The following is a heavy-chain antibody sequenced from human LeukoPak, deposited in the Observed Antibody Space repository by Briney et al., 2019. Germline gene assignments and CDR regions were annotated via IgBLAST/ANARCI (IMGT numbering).Heavy chain of an antibody. CDR2: ISGSGGST. CDR3: ALRAQGDQTPLYYYYMDV. Sequence: PGGSLRLSCAASGFTFSSYAMSWVRQAPGKGLEWVSAISGSGGSTYYADSVKGRFTISRDNSKNTLYLQMNSLRAEDTAVYYCALRAQGDQTPLYYYYMDVWGKGTTVTVSS. CDR1: GFTFSSYA. V-gene: IGHV3-23*01. D-gene: IGHD2-2*01. J-gene: IGHJ6*03.